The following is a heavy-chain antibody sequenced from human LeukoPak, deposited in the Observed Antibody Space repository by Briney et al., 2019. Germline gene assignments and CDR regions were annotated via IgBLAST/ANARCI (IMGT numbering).Heavy chain of an antibody. V-gene: IGHV1-2*04. J-gene: IGHJ5*02. CDR3: ASSSSWDSAWFDP. CDR2: INPNSGGT. D-gene: IGHD6-13*01. CDR1: GYTFTGYY. Sequence: ASVTVSFKASGYTFTGYYKHWVRPAPGQGLDWMGWINPNSGGTNYAQKFQGWVTMTRDTSISTAYMELSRLRSDDTAVYYCASSSSWDSAWFDPWGQGTLVTVSS.